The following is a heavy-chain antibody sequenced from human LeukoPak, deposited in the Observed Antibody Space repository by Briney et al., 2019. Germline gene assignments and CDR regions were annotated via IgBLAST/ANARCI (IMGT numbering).Heavy chain of an antibody. CDR1: GFSFSSYS. Sequence: GGSLRLSCAASGFSFSSYSMNWVRQAPGKGLEWVSYISSSSSTIYYADSVKGRFTISRDNAKNSLYLQINSLRAEDTAVYYCARDRCTGASCYSLSVGYMDVWGKGTTVTVSS. CDR3: ARDRCTGASCYSLSVGYMDV. V-gene: IGHV3-48*01. D-gene: IGHD2-15*01. J-gene: IGHJ6*03. CDR2: ISSSSSTI.